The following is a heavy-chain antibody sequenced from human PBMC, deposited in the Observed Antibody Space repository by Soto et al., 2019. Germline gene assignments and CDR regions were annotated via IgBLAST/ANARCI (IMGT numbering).Heavy chain of an antibody. CDR3: ARVVEMATIDTSYYYYGMDV. D-gene: IGHD5-12*01. CDR1: GGTFSSYA. J-gene: IGHJ6*02. V-gene: IGHV1-69*13. Sequence: SVKVSCKASGGTFSSYAISWVRQAPGQGLEWMGGIIPIFGTANYAQKFQGRVTITADESTSTAYMELSSLRSEDTAVYYCARVVEMATIDTSYYYYGMDVWGQGTTVT. CDR2: IIPIFGTA.